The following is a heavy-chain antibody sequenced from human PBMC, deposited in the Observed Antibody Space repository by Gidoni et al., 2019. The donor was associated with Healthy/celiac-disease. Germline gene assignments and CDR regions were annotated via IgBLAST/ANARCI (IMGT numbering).Heavy chain of an antibody. D-gene: IGHD3-10*01. Sequence: QVQLVQSGAEVKKPGASVKVSCKASGYTFTSYYMHWVRQAPGQGLEWMGIINPSGGSTSYARKFQGRVTMTRDTSTSTVYMELSSLRSEDTAVYYCARDGFADYYFDYWGQGTLVTVSS. V-gene: IGHV1-46*01. CDR1: GYTFTSYY. CDR2: INPSGGST. J-gene: IGHJ4*02. CDR3: ARDGFADYYFDY.